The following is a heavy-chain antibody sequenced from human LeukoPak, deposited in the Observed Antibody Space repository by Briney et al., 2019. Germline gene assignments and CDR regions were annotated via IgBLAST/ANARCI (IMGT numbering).Heavy chain of an antibody. CDR3: ARDSSIPYDYDSSGYPRKLNWFDP. V-gene: IGHV1-46*01. J-gene: IGHJ5*02. CDR2: INPSGGST. D-gene: IGHD3-22*01. CDR1: GYTFTSYY. Sequence: ASVKVSCKASGYTFTSYYMHWVRQAPGQGLEWMGIINPSGGSTSYAQKFQGRVTMTRDTSTSTVYMELSSLRSEDTAVYYCARDSSIPYDYDSSGYPRKLNWFDPWGQGTLVTVSS.